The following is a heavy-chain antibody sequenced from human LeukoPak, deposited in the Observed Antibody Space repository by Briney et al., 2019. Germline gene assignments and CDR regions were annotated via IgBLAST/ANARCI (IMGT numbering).Heavy chain of an antibody. D-gene: IGHD3/OR15-3a*01. Sequence: SETLSLTCTVSGASVSSSSYYWGWIRQPPGKGLEWIGSIYYSGSTYYNPSLKSRVTISVDTSKNQFSLKVRSVTAADTAVYFCARQTGSGLFILPGGQGTLVTVSS. J-gene: IGHJ4*02. CDR1: GASVSSSSYY. V-gene: IGHV4-39*07. CDR3: ARQTGSGLFILP. CDR2: IYYSGST.